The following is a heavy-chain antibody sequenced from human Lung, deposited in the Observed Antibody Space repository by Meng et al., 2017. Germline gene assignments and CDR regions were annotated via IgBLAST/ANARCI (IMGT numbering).Heavy chain of an antibody. CDR2: INHGGST. Sequence: QGQLQQVGGGLLRPSENPSLACAFSGGSISGSYGRWTRQSPAKGLEWIGKINHGGSTNYNPSLESRVTISVDTPKNQFSLRLTSMTVADTAVYYCARERPSTIIRGVIDFWGQGALVTVSS. CDR1: GGSISGSY. J-gene: IGHJ4*02. D-gene: IGHD3-10*01. V-gene: IGHV4-34*01. CDR3: ARERPSTIIRGVIDF.